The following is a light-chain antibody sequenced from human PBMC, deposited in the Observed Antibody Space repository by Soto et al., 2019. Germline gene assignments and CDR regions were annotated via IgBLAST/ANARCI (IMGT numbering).Light chain of an antibody. CDR2: GAS. CDR1: QSVSSSY. J-gene: IGKJ1*01. V-gene: IGKV3-20*01. Sequence: EIVLTQSPGTLSLSPGERATLSCRASQSVSSSYLAWYQQKPGQAPRLLIYGASNRAAGIPDRFSGSGSGTDYTLTISRLEPEDFAGYYCQQYGSSPLTFGQGTKVEIK. CDR3: QQYGSSPLT.